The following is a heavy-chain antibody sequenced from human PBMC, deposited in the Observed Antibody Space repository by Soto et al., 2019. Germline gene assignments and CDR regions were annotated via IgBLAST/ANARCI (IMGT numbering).Heavy chain of an antibody. V-gene: IGHV4-61*01. D-gene: IGHD4-4*01. Sequence: QVLLQESGPGLVKPSETLSLTCTVSGDSVTSGRYHWSWIRQPPGKGLEWIGYIYYSASTNYKSPHNSLVTITVDTSKNQFSLNLSSVTAADTAVYYCANTTVTTGGPYQYVLDVWGRGTTVTGSS. CDR3: ANTTVTTGGPYQYVLDV. J-gene: IGHJ6*02. CDR1: GDSVTSGRYH. CDR2: IYYSAST.